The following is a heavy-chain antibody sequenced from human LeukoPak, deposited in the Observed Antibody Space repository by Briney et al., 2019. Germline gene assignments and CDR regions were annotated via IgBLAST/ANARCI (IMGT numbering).Heavy chain of an antibody. D-gene: IGHD3-3*01. V-gene: IGHV4-59*01. Sequence: PSEALSLXCTVSGGSISSYYWSWIRQPPGKGLEWIGYIYYSGSTNYNPSLKSRVTISVDTSKNQFSLKLSSVTAADTAVYYCARANFWSGYTYYYYMDVWGKGTTVTVSS. CDR1: GGSISSYY. CDR3: ARANFWSGYTYYYYMDV. J-gene: IGHJ6*03. CDR2: IYYSGST.